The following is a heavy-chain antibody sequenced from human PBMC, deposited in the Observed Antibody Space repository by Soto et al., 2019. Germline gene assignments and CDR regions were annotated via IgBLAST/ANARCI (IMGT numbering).Heavy chain of an antibody. Sequence: QVQLVQSGAEVKKPGSSVKVSCKTSGVSFNNNGIGWVRQAPGHGLQWMGGVSPPFRTANNARKFQGRISITADASKGTVNMELSSLTSEDTAQYYCARVLYYGSGSYSPYGMDVWGQGTTVTVSS. CDR3: ARVLYYGSGSYSPYGMDV. CDR1: GVSFNNNG. CDR2: VSPPFRTA. D-gene: IGHD3-10*01. J-gene: IGHJ6*02. V-gene: IGHV1-69*01.